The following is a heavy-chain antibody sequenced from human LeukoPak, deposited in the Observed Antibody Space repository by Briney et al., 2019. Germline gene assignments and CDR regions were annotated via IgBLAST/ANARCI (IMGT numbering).Heavy chain of an antibody. CDR1: GCTFSSYA. CDR2: IIPIFGTA. V-gene: IGHV1-69*05. J-gene: IGHJ4*02. D-gene: IGHD6-19*01. CDR3: ARGVRVGRSAGYFDY. Sequence: ASVKVSCKASGCTFSSYAISWVRQAPGQGLEWMGGIIPIFGTANYAQKFQGRVTITTDESTSTAYMELSSLRSEDTAVYHCARGVRVGRSAGYFDYCGQGTLVTVSS.